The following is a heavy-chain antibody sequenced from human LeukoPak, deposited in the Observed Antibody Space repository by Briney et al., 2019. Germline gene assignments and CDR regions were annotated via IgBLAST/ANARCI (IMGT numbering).Heavy chain of an antibody. CDR2: ISSSGSTI. Sequence: GGSLRLSCAASGFTFSSYEMNWVRQAPGKGLEWVSYISSSGSTIYYADSVKGRFTISRDNAKNSLYLQMNSLRAEDTAVYYCARSIAVAGRYYYYYMDVWGKGTTVTVSS. V-gene: IGHV3-48*03. CDR3: ARSIAVAGRYYYYYMDV. CDR1: GFTFSSYE. D-gene: IGHD6-19*01. J-gene: IGHJ6*03.